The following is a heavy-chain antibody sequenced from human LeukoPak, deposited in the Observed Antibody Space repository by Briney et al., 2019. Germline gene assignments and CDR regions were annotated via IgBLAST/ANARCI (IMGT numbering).Heavy chain of an antibody. CDR3: ARSEEDRYYYGMDV. CDR2: IYTSGST. J-gene: IGHJ6*02. V-gene: IGHV4-4*07. D-gene: IGHD2-15*01. CDR1: GGSISSYY. Sequence: PSETLSLTCTVSGGSISSYYWSWIRQPAGKGLEWIGRIYTSGSTNYNPSLKSRVTISVDTSKNQFSLKLSSVTAADTAVYYCARSEEDRYYYGMDVWGQGTTVTVSS.